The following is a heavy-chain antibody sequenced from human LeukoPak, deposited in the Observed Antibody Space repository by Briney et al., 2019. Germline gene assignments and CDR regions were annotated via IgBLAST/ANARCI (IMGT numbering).Heavy chain of an antibody. Sequence: PSETLSLTCTVSGGSISSYYWSWIRQPPGKGLEWIGYIYYSGSTNYNPSLTSRVTISVDTSKNQFSLNLSSVTAADTAVYYCAGVLMVRGVIITSVRAFDIWGQGTMVTVSS. D-gene: IGHD3-10*01. CDR3: AGVLMVRGVIITSVRAFDI. CDR2: IYYSGST. V-gene: IGHV4-59*01. J-gene: IGHJ3*02. CDR1: GGSISSYY.